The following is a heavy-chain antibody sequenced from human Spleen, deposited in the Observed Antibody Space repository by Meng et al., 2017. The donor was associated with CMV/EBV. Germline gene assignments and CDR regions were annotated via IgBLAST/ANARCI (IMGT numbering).Heavy chain of an antibody. D-gene: IGHD2-15*01. Sequence: KVSCKAAGYSFTSYYMHWVRQAPGKGLEWMGIINPSDGNTTHAQRFQGRVTMTRDTSTSTVYMELRSLRSEDTAVYYCARGSQYFDYWGQGTLVTVSS. V-gene: IGHV1-46*01. J-gene: IGHJ4*02. CDR1: GYSFTSYY. CDR2: INPSDGNT. CDR3: ARGSQYFDY.